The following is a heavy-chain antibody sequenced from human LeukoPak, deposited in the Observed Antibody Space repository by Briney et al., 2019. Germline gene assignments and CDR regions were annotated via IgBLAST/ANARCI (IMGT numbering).Heavy chain of an antibody. CDR3: AREQWLAERSWFDP. V-gene: IGHV6-1*01. D-gene: IGHD6-19*01. J-gene: IGHJ5*02. CDR1: GDSVSSNSAA. Sequence: SQTLSLTCAISGDSVSSNSAAWNWIRQSPSRGLEWLGRTYYRSKWYNDYAVSVKSRIIINPDTSKSQFSLQLNSVTPEDTAVYYCAREQWLAERSWFDPWGQGTLVTVSS. CDR2: TYYRSKWYN.